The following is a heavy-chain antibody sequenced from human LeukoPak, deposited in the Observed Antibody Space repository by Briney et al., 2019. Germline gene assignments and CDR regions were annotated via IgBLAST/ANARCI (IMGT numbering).Heavy chain of an antibody. J-gene: IGHJ4*02. Sequence: GGSLRLSCAASGFTFSSYWMHWVRQAPGKGLVWVSRINTDGSSTSYADSVKGRFTISRDNAKNTLYLQMNSLRAEDTAVYYCARAEYYYDSSGYDLDCWGQGTLVTVSS. CDR2: INTDGSST. CDR1: GFTFSSYW. D-gene: IGHD3-22*01. V-gene: IGHV3-74*01. CDR3: ARAEYYYDSSGYDLDC.